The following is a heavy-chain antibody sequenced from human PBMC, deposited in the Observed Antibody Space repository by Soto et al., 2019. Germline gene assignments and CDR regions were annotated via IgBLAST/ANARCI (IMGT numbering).Heavy chain of an antibody. Sequence: QVQLVQSGAEVKKPGASVKVYCKASGYTFTSYGISWVRQAPGQGLEWMGWISAYNGNTNYAQKLQGRVTMTTDTSTSTAYMELRSLRSDDTAVYYCARVRPEVPAAMSNFDYWGQGTLVTVSS. V-gene: IGHV1-18*01. CDR2: ISAYNGNT. CDR1: GYTFTSYG. J-gene: IGHJ4*02. CDR3: ARVRPEVPAAMSNFDY. D-gene: IGHD2-2*01.